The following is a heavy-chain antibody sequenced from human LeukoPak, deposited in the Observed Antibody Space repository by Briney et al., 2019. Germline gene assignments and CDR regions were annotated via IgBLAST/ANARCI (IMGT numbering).Heavy chain of an antibody. CDR3: AKLDGSGGGAFDI. CDR1: GGSISSGGYY. Sequence: PSETLSLTCTVSGGSISSGGYYWSWIRQPPGKGLEWIGYIYHSGSTYYNPSLKSRVTISVDRSKNQFSLKLSSVTAADTAVYYCAKLDGSGGGAFDIWGQGTMVTVSS. J-gene: IGHJ3*02. D-gene: IGHD3-10*01. V-gene: IGHV4-30-2*01. CDR2: IYHSGST.